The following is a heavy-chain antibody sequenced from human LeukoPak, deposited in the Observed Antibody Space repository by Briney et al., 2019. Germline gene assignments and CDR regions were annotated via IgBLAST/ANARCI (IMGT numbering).Heavy chain of an antibody. CDR2: IHYSGST. V-gene: IGHV4-30-4*08. CDR3: ARDPGAYPYYFDY. CDR1: GGSMSSYY. Sequence: SETLSLTCTVSGGSMSSYYWSWIRQPPGKGLEWIGYIHYSGSTFYNPSLKSRVTISVDTSKNQFSLNLSSVTAADTAVYHCARDPGAYPYYFDYWGQGTLVTVSS. J-gene: IGHJ4*02. D-gene: IGHD3-10*01.